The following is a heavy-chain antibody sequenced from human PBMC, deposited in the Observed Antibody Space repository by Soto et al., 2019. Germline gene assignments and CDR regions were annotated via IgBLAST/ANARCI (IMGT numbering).Heavy chain of an antibody. Sequence: PXATLSLICTVSGVSISNSRYYWGWIRRPPGKGLEWIGTIYYSGITYYNPSLKSRVTISVDTSKNQFSLKLTSVTAADTAVYYCARHGSKWGQGTLVTVSS. CDR3: ARHGSK. CDR2: IYYSGIT. J-gene: IGHJ4*02. CDR1: GVSISNSRYY. V-gene: IGHV4-39*01.